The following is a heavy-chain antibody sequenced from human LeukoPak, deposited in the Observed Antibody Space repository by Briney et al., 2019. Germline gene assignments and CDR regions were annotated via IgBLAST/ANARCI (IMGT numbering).Heavy chain of an antibody. V-gene: IGHV4-34*01. CDR2: INHSGST. Sequence: SGTLSLTCAVYGGSFSGYYWSWIRQPPGKGLEWIGEINHSGSTNYNPSLKSRVTISVDTSKNQFSLKLSSVTAADTAVYYCARVVPAAISHSSGWYGPLDYWGQGTLVTVSS. D-gene: IGHD2-2*02. CDR1: GGSFSGYY. CDR3: ARVVPAAISHSSGWYGPLDY. J-gene: IGHJ4*02.